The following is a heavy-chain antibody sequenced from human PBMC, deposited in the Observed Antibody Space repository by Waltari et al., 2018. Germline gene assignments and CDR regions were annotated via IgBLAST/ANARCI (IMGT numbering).Heavy chain of an antibody. V-gene: IGHV4-59*01. Sequence: QVQLQESGPGLVKPSETLSLTCTVSGGSISSYYWSWIRQPPGKGLEWIGYIYYSGSTNYNPSLKSRVTISVDTSKNKFSLKLSSVTAADTAVYYCAKTLTSYYYYYMDVWGKGTTVTVSS. D-gene: IGHD7-27*01. CDR3: AKTLTSYYYYYMDV. J-gene: IGHJ6*03. CDR1: GGSISSYY. CDR2: IYYSGST.